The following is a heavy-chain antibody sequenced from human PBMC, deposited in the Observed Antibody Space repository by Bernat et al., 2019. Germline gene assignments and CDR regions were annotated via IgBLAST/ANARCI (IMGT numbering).Heavy chain of an antibody. CDR1: GFTFSSYW. J-gene: IGHJ5*02. V-gene: IGHV3-7*03. CDR2: IKQDGSEK. CDR3: ARYRGTIFGVVLPGEFVL. D-gene: IGHD3-3*01. Sequence: EVQLVESGGGLVQPGGSLRLSCAASGFTFSSYWMSWVRQAPGKGLEWVANIKQDGSEKYYVDSVKGRFTISRDNAKNSLYLQMNSLRAEDTAVYYCARYRGTIFGVVLPGEFVLWGQGTLVTVSS.